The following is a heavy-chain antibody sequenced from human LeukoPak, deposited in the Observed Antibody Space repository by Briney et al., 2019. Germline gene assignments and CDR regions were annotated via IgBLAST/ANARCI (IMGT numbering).Heavy chain of an antibody. CDR3: ARVKGSSGYYLDY. Sequence: ASVKVSCKASGYTFTRYAMHWVRQAPRQRLEWMGWINAGNGNTKYSQKFQGRVTITRDTSASTAYMELSSLRSEDTAVYYCARVKGSSGYYLDYWGQGTLVTVSS. CDR1: GYTFTRYA. D-gene: IGHD3-22*01. CDR2: INAGNGNT. V-gene: IGHV1-3*01. J-gene: IGHJ4*02.